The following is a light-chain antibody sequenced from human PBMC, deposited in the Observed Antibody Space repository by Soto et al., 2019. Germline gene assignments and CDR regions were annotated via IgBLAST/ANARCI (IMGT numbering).Light chain of an antibody. Sequence: DIQMTQSPSTLSASVGDRVTITCRASQSVSSWLAWYQQKPGKATKLLIYKASSLESGVPSRFSGSGSGTEFTLTISSLQPDDFATCYCQQYNTYPWTFGQGTKVEIK. V-gene: IGKV1-5*03. J-gene: IGKJ1*01. CDR3: QQYNTYPWT. CDR2: KAS. CDR1: QSVSSW.